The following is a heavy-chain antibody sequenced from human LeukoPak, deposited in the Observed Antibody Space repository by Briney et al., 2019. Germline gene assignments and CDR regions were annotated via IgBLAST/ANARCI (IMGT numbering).Heavy chain of an antibody. CDR1: GFTFSSYA. D-gene: IGHD7-27*01. V-gene: IGHV3-21*01. CDR2: ITSSSSSM. CDR3: ARDLAWGGY. Sequence: GGSLRLSCAASGFTFSSYAMSWVRQAPGKGLEWVSSITSSSSSMYSADSVKGRLTISRDNAKNSLYLQMNSLRAEDTAVYYCARDLAWGGYWGQGTLVTVSS. J-gene: IGHJ4*02.